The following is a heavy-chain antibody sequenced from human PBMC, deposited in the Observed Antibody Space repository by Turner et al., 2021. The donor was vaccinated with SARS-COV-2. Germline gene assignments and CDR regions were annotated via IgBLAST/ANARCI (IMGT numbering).Heavy chain of an antibody. CDR3: GSGGFIWFGA. J-gene: IGHJ5*02. CDR1: GSSISRSSDY. V-gene: IGHV4-39*01. D-gene: IGHD5-12*01. Sequence: QLRLQESGPGLVKPAETLSLTCAVSGSSISRSSDYWGWIRQPPGKGLEWIGNIDDRGSTYYNPSLKSRLTIFVDTSKNQVSLKMTSVTAADTAVYYCGSGGFIWFGAWGQGTLVTVSS. CDR2: IDDRGST.